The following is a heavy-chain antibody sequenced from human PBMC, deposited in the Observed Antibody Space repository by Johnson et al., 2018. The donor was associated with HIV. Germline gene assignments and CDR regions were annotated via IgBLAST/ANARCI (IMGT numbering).Heavy chain of an antibody. CDR1: GFTFSTYG. CDR3: AKKQWPEDDAFDI. J-gene: IGHJ3*02. CDR2: IRYDGSNK. V-gene: IGHV3-30*02. D-gene: IGHD6-19*01. Sequence: QVQLVESGGGVVQPGGSLRLSCAASGFTFSTYGMHWVRQAPGKGLEWAAFIRYDGSNKYYADSVKGRFTISRDTSKNTLYLQMNSLRAEDTAVYYCAKKQWPEDDAFDIWGQGTKVTVSS.